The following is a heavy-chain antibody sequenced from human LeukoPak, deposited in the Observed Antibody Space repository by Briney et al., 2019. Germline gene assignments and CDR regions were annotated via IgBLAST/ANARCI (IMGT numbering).Heavy chain of an antibody. CDR1: GDSISSSNW. CDR3: ARVGALGGHDF. D-gene: IGHD1-26*01. V-gene: IGHV4-4*02. J-gene: IGHJ4*02. Sequence: SETLSLTCTVSGDSISSSNWWSWVRQPPEKGLEWIGEIYHSGNTNYNPPLKSRVTISLDKSKNQFSLKLNSVTAADTAVYYCARVGALGGHDFWGQGSLVTVSS. CDR2: IYHSGNT.